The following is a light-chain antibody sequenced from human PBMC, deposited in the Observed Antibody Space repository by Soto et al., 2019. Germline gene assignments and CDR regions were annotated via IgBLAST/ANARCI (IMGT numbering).Light chain of an antibody. CDR3: SSYTSSTAFV. Sequence: QSALTQPASVSGSPGQSITISCTGTSSDVGGYNYVSWYQQHPGKAPTLVISDVTNRPSGVSTRVSGSKSGNTASLTISGLQAEDEAEYYCSSYTSSTAFVFGPGTKLTVL. V-gene: IGLV2-14*03. J-gene: IGLJ1*01. CDR1: SSDVGGYNY. CDR2: DVT.